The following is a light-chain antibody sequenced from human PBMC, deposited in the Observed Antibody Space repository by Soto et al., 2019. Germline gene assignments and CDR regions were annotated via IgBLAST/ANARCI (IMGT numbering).Light chain of an antibody. CDR2: EVS. V-gene: IGLV2-23*02. CDR1: SSDVGGYGL. CDR3: CSYAGADIFVV. J-gene: IGLJ2*01. Sequence: QSALTQPASVSGSPGQSITLSCTGSSSDVGGYGLVSWYQQHPGQAPRLIIYEVSKRPAGVSNRFSGSKSGHTASLTISGLLTEDGADYYCCSYAGADIFVVFGGGTKLTVL.